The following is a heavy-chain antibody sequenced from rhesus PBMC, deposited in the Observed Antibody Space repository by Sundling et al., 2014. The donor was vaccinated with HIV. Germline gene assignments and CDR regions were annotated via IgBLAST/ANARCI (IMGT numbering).Heavy chain of an antibody. Sequence: QVQLQESGPGLVKPSETLSLTCAVSGGSISDSSYWSWIRQSPERGLEWIGYISGSGGNTYYNPSLKSRVTFSTDTSKNQVSLNLNSVTAADTAVYFCARGPLYSSWDYWGQGVLVTVSS. CDR3: ARGPLYSSWDY. D-gene: IGHD6-13*01. V-gene: IGHV4-106*01. CDR1: GGSISDSSY. CDR2: ISGSGGNT. J-gene: IGHJ4*01.